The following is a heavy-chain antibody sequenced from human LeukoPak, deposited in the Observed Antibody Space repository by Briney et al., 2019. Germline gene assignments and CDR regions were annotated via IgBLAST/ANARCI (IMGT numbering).Heavy chain of an antibody. J-gene: IGHJ4*02. CDR1: GGSISSYY. CDR2: IYYSGST. CDR3: ARHSYYYGSGSYYIDY. Sequence: PSETLSLTCTVPGGSISSYYGSWIRQPPGEGLEWIGYIYYSGSTNYNPSLKSRVTISVDTSKNQFSLKLSSVTAADTAVYYCARHSYYYGSGSYYIDYWGQGTLVTVSS. D-gene: IGHD3-10*01. V-gene: IGHV4-59*08.